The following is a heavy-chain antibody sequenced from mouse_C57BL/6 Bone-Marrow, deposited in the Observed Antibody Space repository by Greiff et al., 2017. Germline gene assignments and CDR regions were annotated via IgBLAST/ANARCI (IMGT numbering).Heavy chain of an antibody. CDR3: ARRGYGSSFLAY. CDR2: IDPSDSET. CDR1: GYTFTSYW. D-gene: IGHD1-1*01. J-gene: IGHJ3*01. V-gene: IGHV1-52*01. Sequence: QVQLQQSGAELVRPGSSVKLSCTASGYTFTSYWMHWVKQRPIQGLEWIGNIDPSDSETHYNQKFKDKATLTVDKSSSPAYMQLSSLTSEDSAVYYCARRGYGSSFLAYWGQGTLVTVSA.